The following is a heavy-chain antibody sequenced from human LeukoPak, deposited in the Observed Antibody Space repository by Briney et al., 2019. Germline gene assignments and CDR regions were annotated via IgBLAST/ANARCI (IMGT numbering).Heavy chain of an antibody. D-gene: IGHD5-12*01. V-gene: IGHV4-59*01. J-gene: IGHJ4*02. Sequence: SETLSLTCAVSGGSISSYYWSWIRQPPGKGLEWIGYIYYSGSTNYNPSLKSRVTISVDTSKNQFSLKLSSVTAADTAVYYCARGSGYDSFDYWGQGTLVTVSS. CDR2: IYYSGST. CDR1: GGSISSYY. CDR3: ARGSGYDSFDY.